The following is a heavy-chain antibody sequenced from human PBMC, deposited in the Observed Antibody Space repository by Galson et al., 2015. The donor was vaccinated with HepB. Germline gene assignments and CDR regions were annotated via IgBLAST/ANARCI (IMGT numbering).Heavy chain of an antibody. CDR1: GFHFRNYA. J-gene: IGHJ5*02. V-gene: IGHV3-23*01. CDR3: AKDLGYSRGASWFDP. D-gene: IGHD5-12*01. Sequence: SLRLSCAPSGFHFRNYAMAWVRQAPGKGLEWVSSITGGTTTYYADSVKGRFTISSDNSRNTVHLELSSLRAEDTAVYYCAKDLGYSRGASWFDPWGQGTLVTVSS. CDR2: ITGGTTT.